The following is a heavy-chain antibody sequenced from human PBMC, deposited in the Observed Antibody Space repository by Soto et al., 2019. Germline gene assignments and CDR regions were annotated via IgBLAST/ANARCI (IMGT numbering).Heavy chain of an antibody. CDR1: GGTFTSHT. CDR3: ARDERGYNYVSDYGLDV. D-gene: IGHD5-18*01. Sequence: QVQLVQSGAELKKPGSSVKVSCKASGGTFTSHTIIAWVRQAPGQGPEWMGRIIPTLDIVDYAQKFQDRVTITADKPPSTAYMELRSLLSEDTAVYYCARDERGYNYVSDYGLDVWGQGTSVTVSS. CDR2: IIPTLDIV. J-gene: IGHJ6*02. V-gene: IGHV1-69*08.